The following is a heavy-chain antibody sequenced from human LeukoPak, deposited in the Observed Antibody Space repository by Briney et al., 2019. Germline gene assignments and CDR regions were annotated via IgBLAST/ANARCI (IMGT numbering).Heavy chain of an antibody. V-gene: IGHV4-39*01. CDR2: IYDSGST. D-gene: IGHD3-10*01. J-gene: IGHJ4*02. CDR3: ARQLWFRRFDY. Sequence: SETLSLTCTVSGGSIRSSYYYWGWIRQPPGKGLEWIGSIYDSGSTNYNPSLKSRVTISVDTSKNQFSLKLSSVTAADTAVYYCARQLWFRRFDYWGQGTLVTVSS. CDR1: GGSIRSSYYY.